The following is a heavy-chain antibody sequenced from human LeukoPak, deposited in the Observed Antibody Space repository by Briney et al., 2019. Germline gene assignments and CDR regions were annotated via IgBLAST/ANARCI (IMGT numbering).Heavy chain of an antibody. V-gene: IGHV3-23*01. Sequence: GGSLRLSCAASGFAFSNYAMSWVCQAPGKGLEWVSSLSGGGDSRYHADSVMGRFTISRDNSKNTLYLQMNSLRAEDTAVYYCAKAVRSMVTGGGYFDSWGQGTLVTVSS. CDR1: GFAFSNYA. J-gene: IGHJ4*02. D-gene: IGHD3-10*01. CDR2: LSGGGDSR. CDR3: AKAVRSMVTGGGYFDS.